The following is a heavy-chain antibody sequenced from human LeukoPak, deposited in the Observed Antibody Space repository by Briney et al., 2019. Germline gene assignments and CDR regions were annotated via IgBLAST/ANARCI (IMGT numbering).Heavy chain of an antibody. CDR3: ARGKGDYDHFDY. D-gene: IGHD4-17*01. J-gene: IGHJ4*02. CDR2: INHSGSS. CDR1: GVSFSGYY. Sequence: PSETLSLTCAAYGVSFSGYYWSWIRQPPGKGLEWIAAINHSGSSTYNPSLKSRDTLSVDPSKNQFSRELRSVTAQGKAVYYGARGKGDYDHFDYWGQGTLVTVSS. V-gene: IGHV4-34*01.